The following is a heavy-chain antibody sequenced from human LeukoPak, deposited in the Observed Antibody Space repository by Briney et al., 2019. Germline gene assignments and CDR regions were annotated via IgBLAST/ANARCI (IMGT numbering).Heavy chain of an antibody. CDR2: INHSGST. V-gene: IGHV4-34*01. CDR3: ARRDYDFWSGYYPLYYYYGMDV. D-gene: IGHD3-3*01. Sequence: SETLSLTCAVYGGSFSGYYWSWIRQPPGKGLEWIGEINHSGSTNYNPSLKSRVTISVDTSKNQFSLKLSSVTAADTAVYYCARRDYDFWSGYYPLYYYYGMDVWGQETTVTVSS. CDR1: GGSFSGYY. J-gene: IGHJ6*02.